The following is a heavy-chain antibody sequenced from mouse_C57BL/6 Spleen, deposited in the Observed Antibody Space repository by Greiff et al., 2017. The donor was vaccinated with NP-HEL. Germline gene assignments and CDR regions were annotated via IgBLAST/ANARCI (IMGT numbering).Heavy chain of an antibody. V-gene: IGHV2-2*01. CDR2: IWSGGST. D-gene: IGHD1-1*01. Sequence: QVQLQQSGPGLVQPSQSLSITCTVSGFSLTSYGVHWVRQSPGKGLEWLGVIWSGGSTDYNAAFISRLSISKDNSKSQVFFKMNSLQADDTAIYYCAREGDYYGSSYVEDAMDYWGQGTSVTVSS. CDR1: GFSLTSYG. J-gene: IGHJ4*01. CDR3: AREGDYYGSSYVEDAMDY.